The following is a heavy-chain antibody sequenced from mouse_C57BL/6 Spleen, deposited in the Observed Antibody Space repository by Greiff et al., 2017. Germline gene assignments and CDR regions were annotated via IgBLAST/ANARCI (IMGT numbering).Heavy chain of an antibody. CDR3: ARSRGYYFDY. V-gene: IGHV7-3*01. CDR1: GFTFTDYY. CDR2: IRNKANGYTT. Sequence: EVKLMESGGGLVQPGGSLSLSCAASGFTFTDYYMSWVRQPPGKALEWLGFIRNKANGYTTEYSASVKGRFTISRDNSQSILYLQMNALRAEDSATYYCARSRGYYFDYWGQGTTLTVSS. J-gene: IGHJ2*01.